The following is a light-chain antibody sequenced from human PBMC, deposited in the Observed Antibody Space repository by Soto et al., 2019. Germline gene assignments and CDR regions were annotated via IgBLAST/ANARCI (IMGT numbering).Light chain of an antibody. CDR2: LGS. J-gene: IGKJ3*01. CDR3: MQGVQTPFT. Sequence: DLVMTQSPLSLPVAPGEPASISCRSSQSLLFSNGYNYLDWYLQKPGQSPQLLISLGSNRAPGVPDRFSGSGSGTDFTLKNSRVEAEDVGVYYCMQGVQTPFTFGPGTKVDIK. CDR1: QSLLFSNGYNY. V-gene: IGKV2-28*01.